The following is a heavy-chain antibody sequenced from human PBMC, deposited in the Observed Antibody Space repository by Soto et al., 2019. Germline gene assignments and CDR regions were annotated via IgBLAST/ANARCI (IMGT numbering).Heavy chain of an antibody. J-gene: IGHJ6*02. D-gene: IGHD2-21*02. Sequence: GGSLRLSCAASGFTFSSYGMHWVRQAPGKGLEWMAVISYDGSNKYYADSVKGRFTISRDNSKNTLYLQMNSLRAEDTAVYYCAKGSEVVTYYYGMDVWGQGTTVTVSS. CDR2: ISYDGSNK. V-gene: IGHV3-30*18. CDR3: AKGSEVVTYYYGMDV. CDR1: GFTFSSYG.